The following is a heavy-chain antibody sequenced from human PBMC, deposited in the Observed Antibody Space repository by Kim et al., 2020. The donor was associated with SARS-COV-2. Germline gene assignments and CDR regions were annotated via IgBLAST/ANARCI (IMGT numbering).Heavy chain of an antibody. CDR2: ISADGATK. CDR1: GFPFFGFS. J-gene: IGHJ4*02. Sequence: GGSLRLSCAASGFPFFGFSFYWLRQAPGKGLEWVTHISADGATKAYADSVKGRISVSKDKSTDTLSLQMNGLRGEDTGVYYCSRGKNWLTDDCGQGTL. V-gene: IGHV3-30*04. D-gene: IGHD5-12*01. CDR3: SRGKNWLTDD.